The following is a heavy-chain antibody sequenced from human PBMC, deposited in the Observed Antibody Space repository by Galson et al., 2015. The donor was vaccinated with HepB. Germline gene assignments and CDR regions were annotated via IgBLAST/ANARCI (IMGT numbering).Heavy chain of an antibody. J-gene: IGHJ4*02. CDR2: TSYDGGHQ. CDR3: AKDGQYCSTTTCPFDS. D-gene: IGHD2-2*01. Sequence: SLRLYCAGSGFTFNTSDMHWVRQAPGKGLEWVGSTSYDGGHQYYADSVKGRFTISRDNSKNTLFLQMNSLRAEDTAVYYCAKDGQYCSTTTCPFDSWGLGTLVTVSS. V-gene: IGHV3-30*18. CDR1: GFTFNTSD.